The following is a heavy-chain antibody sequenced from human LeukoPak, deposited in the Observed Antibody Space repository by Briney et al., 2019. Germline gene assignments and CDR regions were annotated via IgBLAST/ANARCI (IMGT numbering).Heavy chain of an antibody. CDR3: ARARAYDTSVYYDY. V-gene: IGHV4-59*01. CDR2: IFYSGST. J-gene: IGHJ4*02. CDR1: GFTFSSYS. D-gene: IGHD3-22*01. Sequence: PGGSLRLSCAASGFTFSSYSMNWIRQPPGKGLEWIGHIFYSGSTNYNPSLKSRVTISIDTSKNQFSLKLSSVTAAGTAVYYCARARAYDTSVYYDYWGQGTLVTVSS.